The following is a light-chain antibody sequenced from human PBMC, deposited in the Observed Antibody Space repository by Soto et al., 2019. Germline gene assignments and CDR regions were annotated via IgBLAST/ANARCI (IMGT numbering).Light chain of an antibody. CDR3: HQSYSSPYT. CDR1: QSINIY. CDR2: GAS. V-gene: IGKV1-39*01. Sequence: IQMTQSPSSLSASVGDSVTVTCRASQSINIYLNCYPQNPGKAPKLLIYGASSLHSGVPSRFTGGGSRTDFTLTISSLQPEDFATYYCHQSYSSPYTFGQGTKLEL. J-gene: IGKJ2*01.